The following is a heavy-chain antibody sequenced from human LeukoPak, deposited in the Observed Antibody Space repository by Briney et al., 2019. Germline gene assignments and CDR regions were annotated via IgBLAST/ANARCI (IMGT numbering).Heavy chain of an antibody. J-gene: IGHJ6*03. CDR1: GDSVSSNSAA. V-gene: IGHV6-1*01. Sequence: SQTLSLTCAISGDSVSSNSAAWNWIRQSPSRGLEWLGRTYYRSKWYNDYAVSVKSRITINPDTSKNQFSLQLNSVTPEDTAVYYCAKGRGYSSSWFYYYYYYMDVWGKGTTVTVSS. D-gene: IGHD6-13*01. CDR2: TYYRSKWYN. CDR3: AKGRGYSSSWFYYYYYYMDV.